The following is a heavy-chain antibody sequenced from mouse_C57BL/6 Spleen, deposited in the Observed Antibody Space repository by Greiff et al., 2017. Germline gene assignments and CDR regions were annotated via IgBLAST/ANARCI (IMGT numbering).Heavy chain of an antibody. CDR3: ARVYGSSYDYYAMDY. Sequence: EVQLQQSGPELVKPGASVKIPCKASGYTFTDYNMDWVKQSHGKSLEWIGDINPNNGGTIYNQKFKGKATLTVDKSSSTAYMELRSLTSEDTAVYYCARVYGSSYDYYAMDYWGQGTSVTVSS. V-gene: IGHV1-18*01. D-gene: IGHD1-1*01. CDR2: INPNNGGT. CDR1: GYTFTDYN. J-gene: IGHJ4*01.